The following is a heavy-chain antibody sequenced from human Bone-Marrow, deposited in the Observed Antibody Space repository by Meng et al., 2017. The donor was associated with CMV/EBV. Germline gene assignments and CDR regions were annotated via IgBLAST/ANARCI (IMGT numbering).Heavy chain of an antibody. CDR3: ARDLSITLVRGVAR. V-gene: IGHV3-21*01. CDR1: GFTFTNYW. J-gene: IGHJ4*02. Sequence: GESLKISCAASGFTFTNYWMTWVRQAPGKGLEWVSSISSSSSYIYYADSVKGRFTISRDNAKNSLYLQMNSLRAEDTAMYYCARDLSITLVRGVARWGQGTLVTVSS. CDR2: ISSSSSYI. D-gene: IGHD3-10*01.